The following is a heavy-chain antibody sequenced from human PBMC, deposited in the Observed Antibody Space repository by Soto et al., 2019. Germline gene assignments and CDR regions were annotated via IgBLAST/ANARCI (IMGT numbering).Heavy chain of an antibody. D-gene: IGHD3-9*01. J-gene: IGHJ4*02. Sequence: ASVKVSCKASGYTFTSYDINWVRQTTGQGLEWMGWMNPNSGNTGYAQKFQGRVTMTRDTSISTAYMELSSLRSEDTAVYYCARETHYDILTGYFQRLIDYWGQGTLVTVSS. CDR2: MNPNSGNT. V-gene: IGHV1-8*01. CDR1: GYTFTSYD. CDR3: ARETHYDILTGYFQRLIDY.